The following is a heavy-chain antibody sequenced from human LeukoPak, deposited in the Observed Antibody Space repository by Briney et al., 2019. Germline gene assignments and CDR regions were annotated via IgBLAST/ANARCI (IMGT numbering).Heavy chain of an antibody. V-gene: IGHV1-18*01. CDR2: ISAYNGNT. D-gene: IGHD2-21*02. CDR1: GYTFTIYG. Sequence: ASVKVSCKASGYTFTIYGISWVRQAPGQGLEWMGWISAYNGNTNYAQKLQGRVTMTTDTSTSTAYMELRSLRSDDTAVYYCARDAHSYCSGGCYSPYWGQGTLVTVSS. CDR3: ARDAHSYCSGGCYSPY. J-gene: IGHJ4*02.